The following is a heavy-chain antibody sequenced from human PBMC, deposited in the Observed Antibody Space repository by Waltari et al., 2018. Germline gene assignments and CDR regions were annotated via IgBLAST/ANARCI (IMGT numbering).Heavy chain of an antibody. D-gene: IGHD2-15*01. Sequence: QVQLVQSGAEVKKPGASVKVSCKASGYTFTGYYMPWVRQAPGQGLEGMGWMNPNGVGTNYEQKFQGRVTKTRDTSISTAYMELSRLRSDDTAVYDCARSPPIYCSGGSCYSECYDYWGQGTLVTVSS. J-gene: IGHJ4*02. CDR2: MNPNGVGT. CDR3: ARSPPIYCSGGSCYSECYDY. V-gene: IGHV1-2*02. CDR1: GYTFTGYY.